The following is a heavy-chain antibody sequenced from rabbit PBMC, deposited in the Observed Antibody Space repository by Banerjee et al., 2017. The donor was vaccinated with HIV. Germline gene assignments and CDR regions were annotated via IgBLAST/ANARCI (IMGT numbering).Heavy chain of an antibody. CDR2: IDPVFGST. CDR3: ARDRGYYTYGYAGYADL. J-gene: IGHJ4*01. Sequence: QSLEESGGDLVKPGASLTLTCTASGFSFSSSYWICWVRQAPGKGLEWIGYIDPVFGSTYYASWVNGRFTISSHNAQNTLYLQLNSLTAADTATYFCARDRGYYTYGYAGYADLWGPGTLVTVS. V-gene: IGHV1S40*01. D-gene: IGHD6-1*01. CDR1: GFSFSSSYW.